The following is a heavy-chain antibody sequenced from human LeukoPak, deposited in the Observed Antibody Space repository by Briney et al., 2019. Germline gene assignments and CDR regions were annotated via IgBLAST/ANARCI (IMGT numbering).Heavy chain of an antibody. CDR2: IYTSGST. CDR3: ARGIAAAGTCWFDP. D-gene: IGHD6-13*01. Sequence: PSETLSLTCAVYGGSFSGYYWSWIRQPAGKGLEWIGRIYTSGSTNYNPSLKSRVTISVDTSKNQFSLKLSSVTAADTAVYYCARGIAAAGTCWFDPWGQGTLVTVSS. J-gene: IGHJ5*02. V-gene: IGHV4-59*10. CDR1: GGSFSGYY.